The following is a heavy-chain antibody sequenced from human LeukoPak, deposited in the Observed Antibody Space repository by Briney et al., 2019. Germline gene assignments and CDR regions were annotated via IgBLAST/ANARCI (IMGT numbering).Heavy chain of an antibody. D-gene: IGHD3-3*01. CDR1: GFTFDDYA. V-gene: IGHV3-9*01. Sequence: GRSLRLSCAASGFTFDDYAMHWVRQAPGKGLEWVSGISWNSGSIGYADSVKGRFTISRDNAKNSLYLQMNSLRAEDTAVYYCARGGDFWSGYYSFDYWGQGTLVTVSS. J-gene: IGHJ4*02. CDR3: ARGGDFWSGYYSFDY. CDR2: ISWNSGSI.